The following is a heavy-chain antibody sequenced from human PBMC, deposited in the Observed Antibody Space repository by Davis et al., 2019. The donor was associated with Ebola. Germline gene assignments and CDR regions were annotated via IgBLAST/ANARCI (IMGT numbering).Heavy chain of an antibody. CDR2: ISSSSSTI. J-gene: IGHJ4*02. Sequence: PGGSLRLSCAASGFTFSSYSMSWVRQAPGKGLEWVSYISSSSSTIYYADSVKGRFTISRDNAKNSLYLQMNSLRAEDTAVYYCARGPAYSSGYFDYWGQGTLVTVSS. D-gene: IGHD6-19*01. CDR1: GFTFSSYS. CDR3: ARGPAYSSGYFDY. V-gene: IGHV3-48*04.